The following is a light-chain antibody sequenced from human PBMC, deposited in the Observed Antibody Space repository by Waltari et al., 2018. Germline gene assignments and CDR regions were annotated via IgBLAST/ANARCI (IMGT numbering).Light chain of an antibody. V-gene: IGKV3-15*01. Sequence: EVLMTQSPATLSVSPGERVTLSCRASQNIHDNLAWYQHKPGQAPRLLIYGASTRATDIPARFRGSGSGTEFTLTINSRQSEDLGIYYCQQYNKWPPLTFGGGTKVEIK. J-gene: IGKJ4*01. CDR1: QNIHDN. CDR2: GAS. CDR3: QQYNKWPPLT.